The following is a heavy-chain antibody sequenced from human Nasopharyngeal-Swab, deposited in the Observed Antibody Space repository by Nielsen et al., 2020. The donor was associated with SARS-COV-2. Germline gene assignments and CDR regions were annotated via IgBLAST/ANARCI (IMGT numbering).Heavy chain of an antibody. V-gene: IGHV3-21*01. D-gene: IGHD3-22*01. CDR3: ARGGWYYDSSGYYIFDY. Sequence: GGSLRLSCVVSGFTVTTYTMNWVRQAPGKGLEWVSSISSSATYIYYADSVKGRFTISRDNAKNSLYLQMNSLRAEDTAVYYCARGGWYYDSSGYYIFDYWGQGTLVTVSS. J-gene: IGHJ4*02. CDR2: ISSSATYI. CDR1: GFTVTTYT.